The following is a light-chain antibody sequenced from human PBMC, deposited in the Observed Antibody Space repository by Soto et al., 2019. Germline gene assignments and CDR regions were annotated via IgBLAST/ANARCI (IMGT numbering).Light chain of an antibody. CDR2: GAS. V-gene: IGKV3-20*01. CDR3: KQYGGSPQT. CDR1: QSVSKY. Sequence: EIVLTQSPGTLALSPGEGATLSCRASQSVSKYLAWYQQKPGQAPRLLIYGASSRATGIPDSFSGSGSGTDFTLTISRLEPEEFAVYYCKQYGGSPQTFGQGTKVEIK. J-gene: IGKJ1*01.